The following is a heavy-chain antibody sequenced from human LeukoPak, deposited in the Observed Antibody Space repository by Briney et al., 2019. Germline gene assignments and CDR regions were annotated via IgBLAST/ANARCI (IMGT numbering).Heavy chain of an antibody. CDR3: ARDAEGEEQMATTYFDL. D-gene: IGHD5-24*01. V-gene: IGHV3-53*01. CDR1: GFSVRSEY. J-gene: IGHJ4*02. Sequence: GGSLRLSCAASGFSVRSEYMSWVRQAPGKGLEWVSVLQSVGNTFYADSVKGRFSISRDRSKNTVYLQMDSLRAEDTAVYYCARDAEGEEQMATTYFDLWGQGTLVIVSS. CDR2: LQSVGNT.